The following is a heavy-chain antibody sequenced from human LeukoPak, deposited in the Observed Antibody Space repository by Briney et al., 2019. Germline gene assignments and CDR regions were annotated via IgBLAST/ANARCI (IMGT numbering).Heavy chain of an antibody. J-gene: IGHJ6*03. D-gene: IGHD2-2*01. V-gene: IGHV1-69*06. Sequence: SVKVSCKASGGTFSSYAISWVRQAPGQGLEWMGGIIPIFGTANYAQKFQGRVTITADKSTSTAYMELSSLRSEDTAVYYCAMVDIVVVPAAMDGYYYYMDVWGKGTTVTVSS. CDR2: IIPIFGTA. CDR3: AMVDIVVVPAAMDGYYYYMDV. CDR1: GGTFSSYA.